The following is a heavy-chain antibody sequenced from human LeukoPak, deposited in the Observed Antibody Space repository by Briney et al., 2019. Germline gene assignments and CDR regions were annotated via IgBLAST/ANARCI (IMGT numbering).Heavy chain of an antibody. V-gene: IGHV3-30-3*01. CDR3: ARDSLEVTTSGWFDY. Sequence: GGTLTLSCAASGFTCSSYELNWGRQPPRKGLEWVAVISYDGSNKYYADSVKGRFTISRDNSKNTLYLQMNSLRAEDTAVYYCARDSLEVTTSGWFDYWGQGTLVTVSS. CDR2: ISYDGSNK. J-gene: IGHJ4*02. CDR1: GFTCSSYE. D-gene: IGHD4-17*01.